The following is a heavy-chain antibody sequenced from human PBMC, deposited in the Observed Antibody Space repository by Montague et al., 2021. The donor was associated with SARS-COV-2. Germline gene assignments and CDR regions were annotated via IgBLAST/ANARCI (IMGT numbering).Heavy chain of an antibody. J-gene: IGHJ6*03. D-gene: IGHD3-10*01. V-gene: IGHV4-34*01. CDR1: GSSFSGYY. CDR2: INHGGST. Sequence: SETLSLTCAVHGSSFSGYYWNWIRQSPGKGLEWIGEINHGGSTKFSPSLKGRLTISTDTSKNQFSLKLTSVAAADTAVYYCARLRDGVVPSPILWVGPFYSYYYMDVWGRGTPVTVSS. CDR3: ARLRDGVVPSPILWVGPFYSYYYMDV.